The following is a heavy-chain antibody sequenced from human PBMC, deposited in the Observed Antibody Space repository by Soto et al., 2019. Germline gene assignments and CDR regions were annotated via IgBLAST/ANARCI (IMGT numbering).Heavy chain of an antibody. CDR1: GFTFSSYA. CDR2: ITGSGGST. D-gene: IGHD3-10*01. V-gene: IGHV3-23*01. Sequence: EVQLLESGGGLVQPGGSLRLSCAASGFTFSSYAMSWVRQAPGKGLEWVSTITGSGGSTYYADSVKGRFTISRDNSKNTLYLQMNSLRAEDTAVYYCTKHEGKTPSTMRMDVWGQGTTVTVSS. J-gene: IGHJ6*02. CDR3: TKHEGKTPSTMRMDV.